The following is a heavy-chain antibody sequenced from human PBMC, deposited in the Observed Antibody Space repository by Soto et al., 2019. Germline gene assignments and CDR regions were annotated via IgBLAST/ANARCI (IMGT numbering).Heavy chain of an antibody. Sequence: GGSLRLSCAASGFTFSSHAMGWLRQAPGTGPEWVAFVDGSGYDTSYADSVKGRFTVSRDNSDNSLYLHMDSLRAEDTGRYFCAKDRLAGNFDYWGQGTQVTVSS. CDR2: VDGSGYDT. V-gene: IGHV3-23*01. D-gene: IGHD6-6*01. CDR3: AKDRLAGNFDY. J-gene: IGHJ4*02. CDR1: GFTFSSHA.